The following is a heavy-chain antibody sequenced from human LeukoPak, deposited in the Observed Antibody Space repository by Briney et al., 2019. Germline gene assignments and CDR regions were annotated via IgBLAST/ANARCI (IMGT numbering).Heavy chain of an antibody. CDR1: GGSISSGDYY. D-gene: IGHD1-7*01. V-gene: IGHV4-30-4*01. J-gene: IGHJ4*02. CDR2: IYYSGST. Sequence: PSETLSLTCTVSGGSISSGDYYWRWIRQPPGKGLEWIGYIYYSGSTYYNPSLKSRVTISVDTSKNQFSLKLSSVTAADTAVYYCASGQDGRGTTAIDYWGQGTLVTVSS. CDR3: ASGQDGRGTTAIDY.